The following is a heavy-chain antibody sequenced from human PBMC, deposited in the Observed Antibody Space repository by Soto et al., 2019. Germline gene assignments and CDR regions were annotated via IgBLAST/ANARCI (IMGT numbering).Heavy chain of an antibody. CDR2: IIPIFGTA. CDR3: ATGRGVAQAFDI. CDR1: GGTFSSYA. D-gene: IGHD3-10*01. J-gene: IGHJ3*02. Sequence: SVKVSCKASGGTFSSYAISWVRQAPGQGLEWMGGIIPIFGTANYAQKFQGRVTMTEDTSTDTAYMELSSLRSEDTAVYYCATGRGVAQAFDIWGQGTMVTVSS. V-gene: IGHV1-69*06.